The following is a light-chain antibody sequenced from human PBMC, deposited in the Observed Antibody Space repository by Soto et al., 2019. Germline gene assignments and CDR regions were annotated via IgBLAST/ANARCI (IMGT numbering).Light chain of an antibody. V-gene: IGKV1-5*03. J-gene: IGKJ1*01. Sequence: DIQMTQSPSTLSGSVGDRVTITCRASQTISSWLAWYQQKPGEAPKLLIYKASTLKSGVPSRFSGSGSGTEFTLTISRLQPDDSATYYCQQYNSYSRTFGQGTKVDIK. CDR3: QQYNSYSRT. CDR2: KAS. CDR1: QTISSW.